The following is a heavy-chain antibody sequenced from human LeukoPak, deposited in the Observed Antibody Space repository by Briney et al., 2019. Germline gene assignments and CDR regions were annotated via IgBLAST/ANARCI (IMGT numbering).Heavy chain of an antibody. CDR2: ISGSGGST. D-gene: IGHD3-10*01. V-gene: IGHV3-23*01. CDR3: AKHRPRWVRGVIIYYFDY. J-gene: IGHJ4*02. CDR1: GFTFSSYA. Sequence: GGSLRLYCAASGFTFSSYAMSWVRQAPGKGLEWVSAISGSGGSTYYADSVKGRFTISRDNSKNTLYLQMNSLRAEDTAVYYCAKHRPRWVRGVIIYYFDYWGQGTLVTVSS.